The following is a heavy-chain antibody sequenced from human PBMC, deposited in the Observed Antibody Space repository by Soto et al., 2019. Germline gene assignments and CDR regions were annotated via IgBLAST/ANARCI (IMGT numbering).Heavy chain of an antibody. CDR2: ISFSGST. J-gene: IGHJ4*02. Sequence: QVKLQESGRGLVKPSQTLTLTCTVTGGSICSGGYYWCWIRQHPGKGLEWIGYISFSGSTYYNPFLKGRVTISVDKSKNHFSLSLTSVTAADTPVYYCARGVACWSQGTLVTVSS. V-gene: IGHV4-31*03. CDR3: ARGVAC. CDR1: GGSICSGGYY.